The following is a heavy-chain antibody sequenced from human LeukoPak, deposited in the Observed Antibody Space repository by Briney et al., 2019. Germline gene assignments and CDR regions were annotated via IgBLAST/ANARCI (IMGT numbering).Heavy chain of an antibody. CDR3: ARAAAGTKVRAFDI. J-gene: IGHJ3*02. D-gene: IGHD6-13*01. Sequence: SETLSLTCTVSGGSISSYYWSWIRQPPGKGLEWIGYIYYSGSTNYNPSLKSRVTISVDTSKNQFSLKLSSVTAADTAVYYCARAAAGTKVRAFDIWGQGTMVTVSS. V-gene: IGHV4-59*01. CDR2: IYYSGST. CDR1: GGSISSYY.